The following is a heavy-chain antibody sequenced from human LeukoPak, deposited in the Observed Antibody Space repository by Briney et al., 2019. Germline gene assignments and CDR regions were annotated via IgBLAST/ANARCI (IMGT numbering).Heavy chain of an antibody. D-gene: IGHD2-15*01. CDR2: ISYDGSNK. CDR3: AKEPTKYCSGGSCYSHFQH. V-gene: IGHV3-30*18. Sequence: GGSLRLSCAASGFTFSSYGMHWVRQAPGKGLEWVAVISYDGSNKYYADSVKGRFTISRDNSKNTLYLQMNSLRAEDTAVYYCAKEPTKYCSGGSCYSHFQHWGQGTLVTVSS. J-gene: IGHJ1*01. CDR1: GFTFSSYG.